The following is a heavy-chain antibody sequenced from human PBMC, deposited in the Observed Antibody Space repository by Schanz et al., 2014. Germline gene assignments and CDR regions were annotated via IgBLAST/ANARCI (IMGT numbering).Heavy chain of an antibody. D-gene: IGHD3-16*01. V-gene: IGHV7-4-1*02. J-gene: IGHJ4*02. CDR2: INTKTGDP. CDR3: ARSDHVNAYDV. Sequence: QVQLVQSGAEVKKPGASVKVSCKASGYTFINYAMNWVRQAPGQGLEWMGWINTKTGDPTYAQGFTGRFVFSLDTSVSTAYLHISSLVSADTAVYYCARSDHVNAYDVWGQGILVTVSS. CDR1: GYTFINYA.